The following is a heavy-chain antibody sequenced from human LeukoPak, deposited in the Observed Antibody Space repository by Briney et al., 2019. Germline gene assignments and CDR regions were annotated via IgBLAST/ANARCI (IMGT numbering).Heavy chain of an antibody. CDR3: ARRVFRGVIIKKSYYYYMDV. CDR1: GGSFSGYY. J-gene: IGHJ6*03. CDR2: INRSGST. V-gene: IGHV4-34*01. Sequence: PSETLSLTCAVYGGSFSGYYWTWIRQPPGKGLEWIGEINRSGSTNYNPSLKSRVTISVDTSKNQFSLKLSSVTAADTAVYYCARRVFRGVIIKKSYYYYMDVWGKGTTVTISS. D-gene: IGHD3-10*01.